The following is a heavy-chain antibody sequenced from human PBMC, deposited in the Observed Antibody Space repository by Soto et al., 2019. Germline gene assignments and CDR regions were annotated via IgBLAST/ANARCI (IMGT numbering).Heavy chain of an antibody. CDR3: AKGHVGGYNSDWYYYYGMDV. J-gene: IGHJ6*02. CDR1: GFAFSVYG. D-gene: IGHD5-12*01. Sequence: LRLSCAASGFAFSVYGMHWVRQAPGKGLEWVAVISYDGSNKYYADSVKGRFTISRDNSKNTLYLRMNSLRAEDTAVYYCAKGHVGGYNSDWYYYYGMDVWGQGTTVTVSS. V-gene: IGHV3-30*18. CDR2: ISYDGSNK.